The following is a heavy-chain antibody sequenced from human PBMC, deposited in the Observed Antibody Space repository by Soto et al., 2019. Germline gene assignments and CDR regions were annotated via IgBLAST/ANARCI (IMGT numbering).Heavy chain of an antibody. J-gene: IGHJ4*02. D-gene: IGHD2-21*02. CDR3: ARGGDWQFDY. V-gene: IGHV4-4*02. CDR1: GDSISSDKW. CDR2: IHHSGRT. Sequence: QVQLQESGPGLVKPSGTLSLTCAVSGDSISSDKWWSWVRQPPGKGLEWIGEIHHSGRTNYNPSLKSRVTILVEKSKNQVSLELSSMNAADTAVDYCARGGDWQFDYWVQGTLVTVSS.